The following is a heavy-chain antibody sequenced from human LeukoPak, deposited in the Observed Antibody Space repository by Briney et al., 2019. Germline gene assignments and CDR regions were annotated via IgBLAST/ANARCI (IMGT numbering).Heavy chain of an antibody. V-gene: IGHV4-39*01. CDR1: GXSISTTSYY. CDR2: IYYSGST. D-gene: IGHD3-3*01. Sequence: SETLSLTCTVSGXSISTTSYYWGWIRQPPGKGLEWIGNIYYSGSTFYNPSFKSRVTISVDTSKNQFSLKVNSMTAADTAVYFCARRTWGGPHYFDYWGQGTLVTVSS. J-gene: IGHJ4*02. CDR3: ARRTWGGPHYFDY.